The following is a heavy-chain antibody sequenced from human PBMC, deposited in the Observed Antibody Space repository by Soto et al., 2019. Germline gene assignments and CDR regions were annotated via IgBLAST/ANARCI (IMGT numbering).Heavy chain of an antibody. V-gene: IGHV4-59*01. D-gene: IGHD1-26*01. CDR3: ARRYGGNFDY. Sequence: QVQLQESGPGLVKPSETLSLTCTVSGGSISSYYWSWIRQPPGKGLEWIGYVYYSGSTNYNPSLKSRVTISVDTSKNQFSLKVRSVTAADTAVYYCARRYGGNFDYWGQGTMVTVFS. J-gene: IGHJ4*02. CDR1: GGSISSYY. CDR2: VYYSGST.